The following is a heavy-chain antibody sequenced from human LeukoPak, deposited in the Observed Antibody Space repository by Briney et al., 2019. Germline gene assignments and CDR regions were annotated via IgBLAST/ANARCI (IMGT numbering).Heavy chain of an antibody. Sequence: SETLSLTCTVSGGSISSYYWSWIRQPAGKGLEWIGRIYTSGSTNYNPSLKSRVTMSVDTSKNQFSLKLSSVTAADTAVYYCARDGYYYDSSGYGLDYWGQGTLVTVSS. CDR2: IYTSGST. CDR1: GGSISSYY. J-gene: IGHJ4*02. D-gene: IGHD3-22*01. V-gene: IGHV4-4*07. CDR3: ARDGYYYDSSGYGLDY.